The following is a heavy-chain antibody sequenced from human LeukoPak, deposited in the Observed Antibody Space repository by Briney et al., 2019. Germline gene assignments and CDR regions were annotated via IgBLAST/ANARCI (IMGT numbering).Heavy chain of an antibody. CDR2: ISGSGGST. CDR3: AKDRSPYAIVVAPFDI. J-gene: IGHJ3*02. V-gene: IGHV3-23*01. Sequence: GGSLRLSCAASGFTLSSYAMSWVRQAPGKGLEWVSAISGSGGSTYYADSVKGRFTISRDNSKNTLYLQMNSLRAEDTAVYYCAKDRSPYAIVVAPFDIWGQGTMVTVSS. D-gene: IGHD3-22*01. CDR1: GFTLSSYA.